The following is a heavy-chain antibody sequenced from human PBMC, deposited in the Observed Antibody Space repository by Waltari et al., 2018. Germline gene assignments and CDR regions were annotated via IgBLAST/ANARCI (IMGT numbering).Heavy chain of an antibody. CDR3: ARSPDQPDSLDYYMDV. Sequence: EVQLVESGGGLVQPGGSLRLSCAASGFSFSIYAMHWVRQAPGKGLEYVAGISSNRVSTYYANYMNGRLSISRDNSKNTLYLQMGSLRAEDMAVYYCARSPDQPDSLDYYMDVWGKGTTVTVSS. CDR2: ISSNRVST. CDR1: GFSFSIYA. D-gene: IGHD2-21*01. V-gene: IGHV3-64*01. J-gene: IGHJ6*03.